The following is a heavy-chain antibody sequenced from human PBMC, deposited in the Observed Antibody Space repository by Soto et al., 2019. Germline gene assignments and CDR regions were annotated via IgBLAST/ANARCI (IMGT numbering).Heavy chain of an antibody. CDR1: GGSISSYY. D-gene: IGHD6-19*01. CDR3: ARLLAVADFDY. CDR2: IYYSGST. Sequence: SETLSLTCTVSGGSISSYYWSWIRQPPGKGLEWIGYIYYSGSTNYNPSLKSRVTISVDTSKNQFSLKLSSVTAADTAVYYCARLLAVADFDYWGQGTLVTVSS. J-gene: IGHJ4*02. V-gene: IGHV4-59*08.